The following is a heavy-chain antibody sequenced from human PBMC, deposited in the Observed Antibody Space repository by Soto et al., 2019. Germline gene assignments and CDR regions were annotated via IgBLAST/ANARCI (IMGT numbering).Heavy chain of an antibody. Sequence: GGSLRLSCVAPGFTFTNYAFHWVRQAPGKGLEWLAVISFDGDKRYYADSVKGRFIISRDNFKSTLYLQMHSLRTEDAALYFCGREEDYTYRYFNYGVDVWGQGTTATVSS. D-gene: IGHD4-4*01. J-gene: IGHJ6*02. CDR2: ISFDGDKR. CDR1: GFTFTNYA. CDR3: GREEDYTYRYFNYGVDV. V-gene: IGHV3-30-3*01.